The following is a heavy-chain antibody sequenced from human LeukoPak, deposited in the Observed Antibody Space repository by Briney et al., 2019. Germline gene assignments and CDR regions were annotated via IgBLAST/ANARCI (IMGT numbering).Heavy chain of an antibody. CDR2: IYSSGST. V-gene: IGHV4-61*01. Sequence: SETLSLTCTVSGGSVSSGSNNWNWIRQPPGKGLELIGHIYSSGSTNYNPALRSRVTISVDTSKNQFSLKLNSVTAADTAVYFCARGREEYHYDRSGRGLIDCWGQGTLVTVSS. CDR1: GGSVSSGSNN. D-gene: IGHD3-22*01. CDR3: ARGREEYHYDRSGRGLIDC. J-gene: IGHJ4*02.